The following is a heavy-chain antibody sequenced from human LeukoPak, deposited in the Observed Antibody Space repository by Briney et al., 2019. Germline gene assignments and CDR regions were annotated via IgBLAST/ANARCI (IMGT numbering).Heavy chain of an antibody. V-gene: IGHV1-18*01. CDR2: ISVYNGNT. CDR3: ARHTGSLYDFWSGYIDY. CDR1: GYTFTSYG. D-gene: IGHD3-3*01. J-gene: IGHJ4*02. Sequence: ASVKVSCKASGYTFTSYGISWVRQAPGQGLEWMGWISVYNGNTKYVQKFQGRVTMTTDTSTRTAYMGLRSLRSDDTAVYYCARHTGSLYDFWSGYIDYWGQGTLVTVSS.